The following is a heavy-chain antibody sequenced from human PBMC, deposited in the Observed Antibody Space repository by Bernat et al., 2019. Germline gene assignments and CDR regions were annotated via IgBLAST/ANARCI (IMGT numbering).Heavy chain of an antibody. CDR3: ARALMSYYERYDY. D-gene: IGHD3-16*01. V-gene: IGHV3-11*05. Sequence: GGAGGGWGKPGGAGRLSGAAAGFTFSDYYMSWFRQAPGKGREWGSDISGGSTYTSYGDSVNGRFTMSRDNAKKSLFLQLNSLRAEDTAVYYCARALMSYYERYDYWGQGTLVTVSS. CDR1: GFTFSDYY. CDR2: ISGGSTYT. J-gene: IGHJ4*02.